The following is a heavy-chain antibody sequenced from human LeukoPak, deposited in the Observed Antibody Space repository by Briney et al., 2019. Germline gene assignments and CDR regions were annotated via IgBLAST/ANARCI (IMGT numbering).Heavy chain of an antibody. CDR3: ASSGWYVDYYYYMDV. D-gene: IGHD6-19*01. CDR2: IYYSGST. V-gene: IGHV4-39*07. J-gene: IGHJ6*03. Sequence: WVRQAPGKGLEWIGSIYYSGSTYYNPSLKSRVTISVVTSKNQFSLKLSSVTAADSAVYYCASSGWYVDYYYYMDVWGKGTTVTVSS.